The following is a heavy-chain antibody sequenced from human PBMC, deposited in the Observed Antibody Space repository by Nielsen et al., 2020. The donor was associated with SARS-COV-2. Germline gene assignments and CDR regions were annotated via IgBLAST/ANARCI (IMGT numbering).Heavy chain of an antibody. CDR2: ISYDGSNK. D-gene: IGHD3-10*01. V-gene: IGHV3-30-3*01. J-gene: IGHJ6*02. Sequence: WIRQPPGKGLEWVAVISYDGSNKYYADSVKGRSTISRDNSKNTLYLQMNSLRAEDTAVYYCAREEGYYGSGSYRNYYYYYGMDVWGQGTTVTVSS. CDR3: AREEGYYGSGSYRNYYYYYGMDV.